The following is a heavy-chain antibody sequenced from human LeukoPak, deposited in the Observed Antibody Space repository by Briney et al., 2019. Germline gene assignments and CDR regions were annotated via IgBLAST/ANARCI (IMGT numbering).Heavy chain of an antibody. V-gene: IGHV4-4*08. CDR1: GDSSRNYF. Sequence: PSETLSLTCTVSGDSSRNYFWTWIRQPPGKGLEWIGYIYSSGSTNYNPSLKSRVTTSVDTPKSQFSLKLTSVTAADTAVYYCVRESFGASYWGQGTLVTVSS. J-gene: IGHJ4*02. CDR2: IYSSGST. CDR3: VRESFGASY. D-gene: IGHD4/OR15-4a*01.